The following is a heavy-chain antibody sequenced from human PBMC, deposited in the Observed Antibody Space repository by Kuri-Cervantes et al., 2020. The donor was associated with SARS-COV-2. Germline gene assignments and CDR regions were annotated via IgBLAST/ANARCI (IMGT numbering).Heavy chain of an antibody. CDR3: ARIGGRTAMVFDY. J-gene: IGHJ4*02. Sequence: GESLKISCAASGFTFDDYAMHWVRQAPGKGLEWVSAIGTAGDTYYPGSVKGRFTISRENAKNSLYLQMNSLRAGDTAVYYCARIGGRTAMVFDYWGQGTLVTVSS. D-gene: IGHD5-18*01. CDR1: GFTFDDYA. CDR2: IGTAGDT. V-gene: IGHV3-13*01.